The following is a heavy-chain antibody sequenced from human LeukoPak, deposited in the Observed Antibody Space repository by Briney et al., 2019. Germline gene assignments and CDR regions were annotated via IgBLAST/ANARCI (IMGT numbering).Heavy chain of an antibody. V-gene: IGHV1-18*04. CDR1: GYTFPSYG. Sequence: GASVKVSCKASGYTFPSYGISWVRQAPGQGLEWMGWISAYNGNTNYAQKLQGRVTMTTDTSTSTAYMELRSLRSDDTAVYYCARSGDIVVVPAAQGYFDYWGQGTLVTVSS. J-gene: IGHJ4*02. D-gene: IGHD2-2*01. CDR3: ARSGDIVVVPAAQGYFDY. CDR2: ISAYNGNT.